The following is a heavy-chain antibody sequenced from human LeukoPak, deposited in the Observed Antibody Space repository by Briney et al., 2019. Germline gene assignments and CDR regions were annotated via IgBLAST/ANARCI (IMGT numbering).Heavy chain of an antibody. CDR2: ISYDGSNK. CDR3: ARGRVPTTVITNWFDP. V-gene: IGHV3-30-3*01. J-gene: IGHJ5*02. D-gene: IGHD4-17*01. CDR1: GFTFSSYA. Sequence: GGSLRLSCAASGFTFSSYAMHWVRQAPGKGLEWVAVISYDGSNKYYADSVKGRFTISRDNSKNTLYLQMNSLRAEDTAVYYCARGRVPTTVITNWFDPWGQGTLVTVSS.